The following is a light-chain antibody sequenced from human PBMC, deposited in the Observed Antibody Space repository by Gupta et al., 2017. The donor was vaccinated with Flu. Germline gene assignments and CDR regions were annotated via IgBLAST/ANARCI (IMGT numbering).Light chain of an antibody. CDR3: QVGDSLSDYV. CDR2: DGT. CDR1: NLGSKS. J-gene: IGLJ1*01. V-gene: IGLV3-21*03. Sequence: PGKTAIIACGGNNLGSKSVHWYQHKPVQAPVLGVCDGTDRPSGIPERFSGSISGNTATLTISRVEAGDEADYFCQVGDSLSDYVFGPGTKVTVL.